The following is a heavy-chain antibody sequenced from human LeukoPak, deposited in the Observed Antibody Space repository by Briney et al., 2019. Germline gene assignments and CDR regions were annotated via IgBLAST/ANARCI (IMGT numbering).Heavy chain of an antibody. D-gene: IGHD3-3*01. V-gene: IGHV1-2*06. Sequence: ASVKVSCKTSRYTFTGYYVHWVRQAPGQGLEWMGRITPNTGDTIYAQRFQGRATMTRDTSISAAYMELSSLRSDDTAIYYCARDLVGGIWSAGFWGQGTLVTVSS. CDR3: ARDLVGGIWSAGF. CDR2: ITPNTGDT. CDR1: RYTFTGYY. J-gene: IGHJ4*02.